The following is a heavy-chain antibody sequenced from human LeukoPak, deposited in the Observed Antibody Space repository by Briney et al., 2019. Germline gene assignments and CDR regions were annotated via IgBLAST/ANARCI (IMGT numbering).Heavy chain of an antibody. CDR3: AREDGYSDSSEFDY. CDR2: ISNSGSDI. Sequence: GGSLRLSCAGSGFTFSLYSMHWVRQAPGKGLEWVSSISNSGSDIYYRDSVKGRFTISRDNAKNLLDLHLNSLRAEDTAVYYCAREDGYSDSSEFDYWGQGTLVLVSS. CDR1: GFTFSLYS. J-gene: IGHJ4*02. D-gene: IGHD5-24*01. V-gene: IGHV3-21*01.